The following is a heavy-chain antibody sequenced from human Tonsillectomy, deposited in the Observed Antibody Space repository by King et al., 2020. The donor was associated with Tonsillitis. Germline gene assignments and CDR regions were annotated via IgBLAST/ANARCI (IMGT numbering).Heavy chain of an antibody. CDR2: IYYSGST. D-gene: IGHD3-16*02. V-gene: IGHV4-39*07. CDR3: ARPHYDYVWGSYRPYGMDV. Sequence: QLQESGPGLVKPSETLSLTCTVSGGSISSSSYYWGWIRQPPGKGLEWIGSIYYSGSTYYNPSLKSRVTISVDTSKNQVSLKLSSVTAADTAVYYCARPHYDYVWGSYRPYGMDVWGQGTTVTVSS. CDR1: GGSISSSSYY. J-gene: IGHJ6*02.